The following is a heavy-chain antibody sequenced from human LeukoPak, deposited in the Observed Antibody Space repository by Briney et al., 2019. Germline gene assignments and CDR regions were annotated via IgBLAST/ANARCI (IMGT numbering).Heavy chain of an antibody. CDR2: ITGSGGNI. Sequence: GGSLRLSCVGSGFTFSSYAMSWVRQAPGKGLDWVSTITGSGGNIYSADSVKGRFTISRDNSKNTLYLQMNSLRAEDTAVYYCAREGLMAARPPHAQYYYYMDVWGKGTTVTVSS. CDR3: AREGLMAARPPHAQYYYYMDV. V-gene: IGHV3-23*01. J-gene: IGHJ6*03. CDR1: GFTFSSYA. D-gene: IGHD6-6*01.